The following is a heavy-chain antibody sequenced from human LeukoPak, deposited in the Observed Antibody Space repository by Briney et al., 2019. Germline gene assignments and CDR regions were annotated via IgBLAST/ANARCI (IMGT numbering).Heavy chain of an antibody. CDR3: ARHHRSYGMDV. CDR2: FYYSVST. V-gene: IGHV4-39*01. Sequence: SETLSLTCTVSGGSVSTSSYYWGWIRQPPGKGLEWIGSFYYSVSTNYNPSLKSRVTISVDTSKNLFSLKLTSVTATDTAVYYCARHHRSYGMDVWGQGTTVTVSS. CDR1: GGSVSTSSYY. J-gene: IGHJ6*02.